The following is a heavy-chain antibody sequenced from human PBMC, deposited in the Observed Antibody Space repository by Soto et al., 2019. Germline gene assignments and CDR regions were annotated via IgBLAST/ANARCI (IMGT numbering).Heavy chain of an antibody. Sequence: GESLKISCKGSGYSFTSYWIGWVRQMPGKGLEWMGIIYPGDSDTRYSPSFQGQVTISADKSISTAYLQWSSLKASDAAMYYCAIGITMVRGVINAFDIWGQGTMVTVSS. V-gene: IGHV5-51*01. D-gene: IGHD3-10*01. J-gene: IGHJ3*02. CDR1: GYSFTSYW. CDR3: AIGITMVRGVINAFDI. CDR2: IYPGDSDT.